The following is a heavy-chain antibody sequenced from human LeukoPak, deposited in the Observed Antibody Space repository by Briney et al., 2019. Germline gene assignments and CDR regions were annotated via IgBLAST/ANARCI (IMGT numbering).Heavy chain of an antibody. CDR2: ITSSSDST. J-gene: IGHJ4*02. Sequence: GGSLTLSCAASGFTFSKSSMNWVRQAPGKGLEWMSYITSSSDSTYYADSVKGRFTISRDNAKNSLYLQMDSVRAEDTAVYYCARVIGSYGDSDYWGQGTLVTVSS. D-gene: IGHD4-17*01. CDR1: GFTFSKSS. V-gene: IGHV3-48*04. CDR3: ARVIGSYGDSDY.